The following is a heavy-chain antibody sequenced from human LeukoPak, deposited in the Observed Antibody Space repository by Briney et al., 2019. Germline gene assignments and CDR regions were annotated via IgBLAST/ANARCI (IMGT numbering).Heavy chain of an antibody. CDR3: ARDRIAAGVLDF. Sequence: ASVKVSCKASGGTFSSYAFSWVRQASGQGLEWMAWINPYHGRTIYSQKFKARVTLTTDTSTNTAHMELTSLTSDDTAVYFCARDRIAAGVLDFWGQGTLVTVSS. V-gene: IGHV1-18*01. CDR2: INPYHGRT. J-gene: IGHJ4*02. CDR1: GGTFSSYA. D-gene: IGHD6-13*01.